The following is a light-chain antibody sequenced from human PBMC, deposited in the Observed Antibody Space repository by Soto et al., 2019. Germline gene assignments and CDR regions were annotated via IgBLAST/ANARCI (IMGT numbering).Light chain of an antibody. CDR2: GAS. V-gene: IGKV3-20*01. CDR3: QQYGSSPPIT. CDR1: QSVSSSY. J-gene: IGKJ5*01. Sequence: EMVLTQSPGTLSLSPGERATLSCRASQSVSSSYLAWYQQKPGQAPRILIYGASSRATGIPDRFSGSGSGTDFTLTISRLEPEDFAVYYCQQYGSSPPITFGQGTRLEIK.